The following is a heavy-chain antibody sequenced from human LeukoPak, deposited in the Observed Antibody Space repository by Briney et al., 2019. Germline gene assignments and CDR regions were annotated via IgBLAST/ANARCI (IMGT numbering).Heavy chain of an antibody. J-gene: IGHJ4*02. CDR3: AGSCSGGSCYFV. Sequence: SETLSLTCTVSGGSISSYYWSWIRQPAGKGLEWIGRIYTSGSTNYNPSLKSRVTMSVDTSKSQFSLKLSSVTAADTAVYYCAGSCSGGSCYFVWGQGTLVTVSS. V-gene: IGHV4-4*07. D-gene: IGHD2-15*01. CDR2: IYTSGST. CDR1: GGSISSYY.